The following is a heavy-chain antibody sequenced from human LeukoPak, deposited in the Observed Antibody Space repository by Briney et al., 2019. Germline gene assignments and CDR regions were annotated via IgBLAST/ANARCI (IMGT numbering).Heavy chain of an antibody. CDR1: GFTFSSYE. D-gene: IGHD5/OR15-5a*01. Sequence: GGSLRLSCAASGFTFSSYEMNWVRQAPGKGLEWVSGITGSGGSTDYADSVNGRFTISRDNSKNTLYLQMNSLRAEDTAVYYCAKCVSGFWYFDLWGRGTLVTVSS. V-gene: IGHV3-23*01. J-gene: IGHJ2*01. CDR3: AKCVSGFWYFDL. CDR2: ITGSGGST.